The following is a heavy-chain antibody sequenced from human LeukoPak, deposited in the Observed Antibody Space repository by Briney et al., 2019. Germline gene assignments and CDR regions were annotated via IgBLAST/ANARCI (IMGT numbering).Heavy chain of an antibody. J-gene: IGHJ4*02. Sequence: SETLSLTCAVYGGSFSGYYWSWIRQPPGKGLEWIGSIYYSGSTYYNPSLKSRVTISVDTSKNQFSLKLSSVTAADTAVYCCARTRYYYNSRSYGAPYYFDYWGQGTLVTVSS. D-gene: IGHD3-10*01. V-gene: IGHV4-34*01. CDR3: ARTRYYYNSRSYGAPYYFDY. CDR1: GGSFSGYY. CDR2: IYYSGST.